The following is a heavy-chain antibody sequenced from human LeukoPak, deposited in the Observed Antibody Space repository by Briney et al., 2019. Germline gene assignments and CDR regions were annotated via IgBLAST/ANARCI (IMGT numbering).Heavy chain of an antibody. CDR1: GGSISSSSYY. CDR2: IYTSGST. CDR3: ARHKKGGVTMIVVVRKYNWFDP. D-gene: IGHD3-22*01. Sequence: SETLSLTCTVSGGSISSSSYYWGWNRQPPGKGLEWIGRIYTSGSTNYNPSLKSRVTISVDTSKNQFSLKLSSVTAADTAVYYCARHKKGGVTMIVVVRKYNWFDPWGQGTLVTVSS. J-gene: IGHJ5*02. V-gene: IGHV4-61*02.